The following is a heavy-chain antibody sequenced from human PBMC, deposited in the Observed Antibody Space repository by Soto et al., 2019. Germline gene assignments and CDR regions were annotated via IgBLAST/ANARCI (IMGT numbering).Heavy chain of an antibody. J-gene: IGHJ4*02. CDR1: GLTSRSHA. D-gene: IGHD5-12*01. Sequence: EVQLLESGGGLAQPGGSLRLSCVVSGLTSRSHAMYWVRQAPGQGLEWVAGISGGGYTAYYPDSVRGHFTISRDNSKNTVYLQIDNLRPDDTAVYYCAKAQGVATINSNFDYWGQGTLVTVSS. CDR3: AKAQGVATINSNFDY. CDR2: ISGGGYTA. V-gene: IGHV3-23*01.